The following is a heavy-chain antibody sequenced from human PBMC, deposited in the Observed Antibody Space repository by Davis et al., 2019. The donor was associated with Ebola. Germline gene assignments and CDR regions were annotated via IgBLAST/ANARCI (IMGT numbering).Heavy chain of an antibody. Sequence: GESLKISCAASGFTFSSYGMHWVRQAPGKGLEWVSVISWDGGSTYYADSVKGRFTISRDNSKNSLYLQMNSLRTEDTALYYCAKDAVYYGSGRPYYYYYYGMDVWGQGTTVTVSS. CDR2: ISWDGGST. J-gene: IGHJ6*02. D-gene: IGHD3-10*01. CDR1: GFTFSSYG. CDR3: AKDAVYYGSGRPYYYYYYGMDV. V-gene: IGHV3-43*02.